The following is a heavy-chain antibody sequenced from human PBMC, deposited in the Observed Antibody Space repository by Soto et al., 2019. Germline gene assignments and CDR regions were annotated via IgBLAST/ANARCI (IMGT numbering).Heavy chain of an antibody. CDR3: ARRASSGHWYFDL. CDR1: GGSNSSGTYY. J-gene: IGHJ2*01. CDR2: ISYNGFT. D-gene: IGHD3-22*01. Sequence: QVQLQESGPGLVKPSQTLSLTCTVSGGSNSSGTYYWSWIRQHPGKGLEWIGYISYNGFTYYNPSRKSQVIMSVDTSQSQFSLKLTSVTAADTAVYYCARRASSGHWYFDLWGRGTLVTVSS. V-gene: IGHV4-31*02.